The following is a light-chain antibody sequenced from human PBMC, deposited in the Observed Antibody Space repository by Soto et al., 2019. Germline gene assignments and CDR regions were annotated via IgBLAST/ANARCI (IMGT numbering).Light chain of an antibody. CDR2: GAS. Sequence: EIVMTQSPATLSVSPGERATLSCRASQSVSGNLAWYQQRPGQAPRLLIYGASTRATGIPARFSGSGSGTEFTLTISRLQSEDFAVYYCQQYNNWPPLTVGGGTKVEIK. CDR3: QQYNNWPPLT. J-gene: IGKJ4*01. CDR1: QSVSGN. V-gene: IGKV3-15*01.